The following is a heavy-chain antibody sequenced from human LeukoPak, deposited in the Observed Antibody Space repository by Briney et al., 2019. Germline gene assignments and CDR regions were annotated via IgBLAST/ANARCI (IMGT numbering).Heavy chain of an antibody. D-gene: IGHD3-10*01. Sequence: PGGSLRLSCAASGFAFSSYSMHCVRQAPGKGLKWVSSMTSVTYIYYSASVKGRFTISKDNDKNSLYLQMNNLRVEDTAVYYCASADYYGSGSHYTFRGLDYWGQGTLVTVSS. V-gene: IGHV3-21*01. J-gene: IGHJ4*02. CDR1: GFAFSSYS. CDR2: MTSVTYI. CDR3: ASADYYGSGSHYTFRGLDY.